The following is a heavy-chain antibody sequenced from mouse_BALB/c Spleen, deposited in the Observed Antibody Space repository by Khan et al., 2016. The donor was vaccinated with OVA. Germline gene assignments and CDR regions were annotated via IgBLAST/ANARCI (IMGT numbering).Heavy chain of an antibody. V-gene: IGHV4-1*02. D-gene: IGHD6-1*01. CDR3: VRTFSDAMDY. J-gene: IGHJ4*01. Sequence: EVQMGEEGGGRGQRGGERKLSCAASGFDFSRYWMSWGRQAPGKGLEWIGEINPDSSTINYTPSLKDKFVISRDNAKNTLYLQMIKVRSEDTALYYCVRTFSDAMDYWGQGTSVTVSS. CDR2: INPDSSTI. CDR1: GFDFSRYW.